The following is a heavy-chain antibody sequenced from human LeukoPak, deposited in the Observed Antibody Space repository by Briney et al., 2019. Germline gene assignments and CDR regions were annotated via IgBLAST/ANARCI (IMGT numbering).Heavy chain of an antibody. D-gene: IGHD3-22*01. CDR3: AGGYYDSSGYPHETHYYYGMDV. Sequence: GGSLRLSCAASGFTFSSYWMSWVRQAPGKGLEWVANIKQDGSEKYYVDSVKGRFTISRDNAKNSLYLQMNSLRAEDTAVYYCAGGYYDSSGYPHETHYYYGMDVWGQGTTVTVSS. CDR2: IKQDGSEK. J-gene: IGHJ6*02. V-gene: IGHV3-7*04. CDR1: GFTFSSYW.